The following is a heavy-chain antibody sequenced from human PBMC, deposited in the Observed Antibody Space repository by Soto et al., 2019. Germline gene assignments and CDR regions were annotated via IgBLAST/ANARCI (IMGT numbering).Heavy chain of an antibody. J-gene: IGHJ2*01. V-gene: IGHV5-10-1*01. CDR3: ARPAVAGTNLYFDL. D-gene: IGHD6-19*01. Sequence: PGESLKISCKGSGYIFTNYWISWVRQTPGKGLEWMGRIDPSDSYTNYSPSFQGHVTISADKSISTAHLQWSSLKASDTAIYYCARPAVAGTNLYFDLWGRGTLVTSPQ. CDR1: GYIFTNYW. CDR2: IDPSDSYT.